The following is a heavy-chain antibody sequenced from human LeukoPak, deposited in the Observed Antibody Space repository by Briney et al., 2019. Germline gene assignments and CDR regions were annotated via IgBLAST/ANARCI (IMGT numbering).Heavy chain of an antibody. D-gene: IGHD5-12*01. CDR2: VYYGRTT. J-gene: IGHJ5*01. CDR1: AASFISSSHH. Sequence: SETLSLTCTVSAASFISSSHHWGWIRQSPGKGLEWIGTVYYGRTTYYNPSLDGRVAISLGTSANHFSLQLNSVTAADTAVYYCVRHDGRGGATMGAFDSWGQGSLVTVSS. CDR3: VRHDGRGGATMGAFDS. V-gene: IGHV4-39*01.